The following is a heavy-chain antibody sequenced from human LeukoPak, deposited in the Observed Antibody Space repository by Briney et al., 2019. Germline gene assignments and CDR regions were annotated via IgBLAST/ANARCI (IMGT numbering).Heavy chain of an antibody. J-gene: IGHJ6*03. V-gene: IGHV4-39*01. CDR3: ARVYYYYYYMDV. Sequence: SETLSLICTVSGGSISSSSYYWGWIRQPPGKGLEWIGSIYYRVSTYYNPSLKSRVTISVDTSKSQFSLKLSSVTAADTAVYYCARVYYYYYYMDVWGKGTTVTISS. CDR2: IYYRVST. CDR1: GGSISSSSYY.